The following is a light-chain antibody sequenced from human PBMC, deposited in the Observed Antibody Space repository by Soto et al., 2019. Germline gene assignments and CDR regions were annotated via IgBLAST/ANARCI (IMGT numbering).Light chain of an antibody. CDR2: GES. Sequence: EIVMTQSPGTLSLSPGERATLSCRASQSVSSKVAWYQQRRGQAPRLLIYGESSRATGITTRFSGSGSGTDFTLTIRRLQPDDFATYDCHQYKTYSWTFGQGTKGDIK. J-gene: IGKJ1*01. V-gene: IGKV3-15*01. CDR1: QSVSSK. CDR3: HQYKTYSWT.